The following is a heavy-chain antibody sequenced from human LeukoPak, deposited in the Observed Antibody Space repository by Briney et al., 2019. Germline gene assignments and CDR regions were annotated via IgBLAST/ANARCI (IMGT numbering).Heavy chain of an antibody. CDR3: ARDRPDYVWGSYRYYYGMDA. D-gene: IGHD3-16*01. J-gene: IGHJ6*02. V-gene: IGHV1-18*01. Sequence: ASVKVSCKASGYTFTSYGISWVRQAPGQGLEWMGWISAYNGNTNYAQKLQGRVTMTTDTSTSTAYMELRSLRSDDTAVYYCARDRPDYVWGSYRYYYGMDAWGQGTTVTVSS. CDR2: ISAYNGNT. CDR1: GYTFTSYG.